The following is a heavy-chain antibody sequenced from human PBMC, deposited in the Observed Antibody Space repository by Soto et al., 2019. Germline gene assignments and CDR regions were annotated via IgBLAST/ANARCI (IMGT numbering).Heavy chain of an antibody. D-gene: IGHD6-19*01. V-gene: IGHV4-38-2*02. Sequence: SETLSLTCAVSGYSISSGCYWGWIRQPPGKGLEWIGSIYHSGSTYYNPSLKSRVTISVDTSKNQFSLKLSSVTAADTAVYYCARDLGYSSGWYGFNWFDPWGQGTLVTVSS. J-gene: IGHJ5*02. CDR3: ARDLGYSSGWYGFNWFDP. CDR1: GYSISSGCY. CDR2: IYHSGST.